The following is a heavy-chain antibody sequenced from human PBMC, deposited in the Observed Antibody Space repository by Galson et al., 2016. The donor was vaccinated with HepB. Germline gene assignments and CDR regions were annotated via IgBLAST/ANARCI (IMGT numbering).Heavy chain of an antibody. CDR1: GFTFSSNG. CDR3: ARQRSTGSRWYVAWYNYNTLDV. D-gene: IGHD6-13*01. J-gene: IGHJ6*02. Sequence: SLRLSCAASGFTFSSNGMHWVRQAPGKGLEWVAVIWYDGSNKYYADSVKGRFTISRDNSKNTLYLQMNILRAEDTAVYYCARQRSTGSRWYVAWYNYNTLDVWGQGITVCVSS. CDR2: IWYDGSNK. V-gene: IGHV3-33*01.